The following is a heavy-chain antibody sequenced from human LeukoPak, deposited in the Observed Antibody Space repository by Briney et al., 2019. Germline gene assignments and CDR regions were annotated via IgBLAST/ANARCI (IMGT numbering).Heavy chain of an antibody. V-gene: IGHV1-46*01. CDR2: INPSGGST. Sequence: ASVKVSCKASGYTFTSYYMHWVRQAPGQGLEWMGIINPSGGSTSYAQKFQGRVTMTRDTSTSTVYMELSSLRSEDTAVYYCARAGTIVGATTVFYYFDYWGQGTLVTVSS. CDR3: ARAGTIVGATTVFYYFDY. J-gene: IGHJ4*02. D-gene: IGHD1-26*01. CDR1: GYTFTSYY.